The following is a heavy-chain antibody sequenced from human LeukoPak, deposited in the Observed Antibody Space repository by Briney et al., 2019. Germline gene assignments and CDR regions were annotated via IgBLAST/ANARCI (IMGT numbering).Heavy chain of an antibody. CDR1: GGSINSGYY. V-gene: IGHV4-39*01. Sequence: PSETLSLTCTVSGGSINSGYYWGWIRQPPGKGLEWIGSMYSSGNIYYNPSLRSRITISIDTSKNQFSLRLTSVTAADTAVYFCARHDLWGQGTLVTVSS. J-gene: IGHJ5*02. CDR3: ARHDL. CDR2: MYSSGNI.